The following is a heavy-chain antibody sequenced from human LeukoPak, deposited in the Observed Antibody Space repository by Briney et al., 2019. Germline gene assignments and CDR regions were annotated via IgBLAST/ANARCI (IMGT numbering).Heavy chain of an antibody. D-gene: IGHD3-3*01. CDR2: ISYDGSNK. CDR3: AKGAYYAD. V-gene: IGHV3-30*04. J-gene: IGHJ4*02. Sequence: GRSLRLSCAASGFTFSSYAMHWVRQAPGKGLEWVAVISYDGSNKYYADSVKGRFTSSRDNSKNTLYLQMNSLGAEDTAVYYCAKGAYYADWGQGTLVTVSS. CDR1: GFTFSSYA.